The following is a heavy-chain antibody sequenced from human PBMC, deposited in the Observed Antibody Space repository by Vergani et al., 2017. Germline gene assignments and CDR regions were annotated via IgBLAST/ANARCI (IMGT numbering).Heavy chain of an antibody. D-gene: IGHD6-6*01. Sequence: EVQLVESGGTLVRPGGSLRLSCAASGFIFKDIWMTWVRQAPGKGLEWVGRIEGKTGGATVDYAAGVKGRFTISRDDPKYTLYLQMNKLRPEDSGIYYCSTVLVHVGLNDSEYRGQGTLGTGSS. CDR1: GFIFKDIW. CDR2: IEGKTGGATV. J-gene: IGHJ4*02. CDR3: STVLVHVGLNDSEY. V-gene: IGHV3-15*02.